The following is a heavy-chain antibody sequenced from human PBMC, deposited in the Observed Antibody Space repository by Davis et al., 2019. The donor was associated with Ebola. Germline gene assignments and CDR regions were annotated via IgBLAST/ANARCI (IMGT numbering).Heavy chain of an antibody. J-gene: IGHJ6*03. Sequence: ASVKVSCKASGYTFTSYGISWVRQAPGQGLEWMGWISAYNGNTNYAQKLQGRVTMTTDTSTSTAYMELRSLRSDDTAVYYCARGGSNSGWWYYYYYMDVWGKGTTVTVSS. D-gene: IGHD6-19*01. CDR1: GYTFTSYG. CDR3: ARGGSNSGWWYYYYYMDV. CDR2: ISAYNGNT. V-gene: IGHV1-18*01.